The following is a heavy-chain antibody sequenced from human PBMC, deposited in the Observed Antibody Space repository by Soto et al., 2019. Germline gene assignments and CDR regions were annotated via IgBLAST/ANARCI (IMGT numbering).Heavy chain of an antibody. Sequence: QVQLQESGPGLVKPSETLSLTCTVSGASVSSSYWSWIRQPPGKGLEFIGYIYYSGSTDYNPSLKRRVXXSXDXXKNQLSLKLRSVAAADTAVYYCAAGVTGAYARFDPWGQGTLVTVSS. CDR2: IYYSGST. J-gene: IGHJ5*02. V-gene: IGHV4-59*08. CDR1: GASVSSSY. D-gene: IGHD2-21*02. CDR3: AAGVTGAYARFDP.